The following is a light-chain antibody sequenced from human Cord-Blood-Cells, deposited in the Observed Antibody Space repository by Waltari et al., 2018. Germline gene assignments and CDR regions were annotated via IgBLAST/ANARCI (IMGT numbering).Light chain of an antibody. V-gene: IGKV3-20*01. CDR2: GAS. CDR1: QSVSSSY. Sequence: EIVLTQSPGTLSLSPGERAHLSCRASQSVSSSYLAWYQQKPGQAPRLLIYGASSRATGIPDRFSGSGSGTDFTLTISRLEPEDFAVYYCQQYGSSPPITFGPGTKVDIK. J-gene: IGKJ3*01. CDR3: QQYGSSPPIT.